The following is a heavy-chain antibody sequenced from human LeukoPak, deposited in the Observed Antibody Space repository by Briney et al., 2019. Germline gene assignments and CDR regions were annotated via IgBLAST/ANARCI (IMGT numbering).Heavy chain of an antibody. V-gene: IGHV4-59*01. D-gene: IGHD2-2*01. J-gene: IGHJ6*03. Sequence: SETLSLTCTVSGGSISSYYWSWIRQPPGKGLEWIGYIYYSGSTNYNPSLKSRVTISVDTSKSQFSLKLSSVTAADTAVYYCARGPYCSSTSCFYYYYYMDVWGKGTTVTVSS. CDR1: GGSISSYY. CDR2: IYYSGST. CDR3: ARGPYCSSTSCFYYYYYMDV.